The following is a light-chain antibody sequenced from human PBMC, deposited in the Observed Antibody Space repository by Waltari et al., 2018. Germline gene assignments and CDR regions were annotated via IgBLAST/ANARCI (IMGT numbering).Light chain of an antibody. CDR3: SSYTTSSTNVI. CDR1: SNDVGRYNS. Sequence: QSALTQPASVSGSPGQSITISCTGTSNDVGRYNSVSWYQQHPGKAPKVMIYEVSHRPSGTSNRFSGSKSGNTASLTISGLQTEDEADYYCSSYTTSSTNVILGGGTKVTVL. CDR2: EVS. V-gene: IGLV2-14*01. J-gene: IGLJ2*01.